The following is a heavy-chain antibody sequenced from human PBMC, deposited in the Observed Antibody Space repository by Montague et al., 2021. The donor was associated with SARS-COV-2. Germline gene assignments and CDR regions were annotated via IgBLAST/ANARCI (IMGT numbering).Heavy chain of an antibody. CDR2: INYSGKT. CDR1: GGSISSGTYY. CDR3: ARRAQWQLSWFFDL. J-gene: IGHJ2*01. Sequence: SETLSLTCTVSGGSISSGTYYWGWVRQPPGKGLEWIGTINYSGKTYYXPSLKSRVTISVDTSKNQFSLMVTSVTAADTAVYYCARRAQWQLSWFFDLWGRGTLVTVSS. V-gene: IGHV4-39*01. D-gene: IGHD6-19*01.